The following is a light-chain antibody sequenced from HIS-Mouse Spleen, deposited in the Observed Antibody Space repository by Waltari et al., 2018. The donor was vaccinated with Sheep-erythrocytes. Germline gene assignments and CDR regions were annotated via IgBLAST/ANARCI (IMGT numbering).Light chain of an antibody. J-gene: IGKJ3*01. CDR3: QQYGSSPFT. V-gene: IGKV3-20*01. CDR2: GAS. Sequence: EIVLTQSPGTLSLSPGERATLSCRASQSVSSSYLAWYQQKPGQAPRLLIYGASSRATGIPYRFSGSGSGTEFTLTISRLEPEDFAVYYCQQYGSSPFTFGPETKVDIK. CDR1: QSVSSSY.